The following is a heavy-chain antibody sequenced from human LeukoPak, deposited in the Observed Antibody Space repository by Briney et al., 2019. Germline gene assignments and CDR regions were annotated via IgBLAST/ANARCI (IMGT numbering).Heavy chain of an antibody. CDR3: ARGQEPDCSSTSCPNWFDP. V-gene: IGHV4-34*01. J-gene: IGHJ5*02. D-gene: IGHD2-2*01. Sequence: KPTETLSLTCAGYGGSFSGYYWSWIRQPPAKGLEWIGEINYSGNSNYNPALKSRVTISVDTSKNQFSLKLSSVTAADTAVYYCARGQEPDCSSTSCPNWFDPWGQGTLVTVSS. CDR1: GGSFSGYY. CDR2: INYSGNS.